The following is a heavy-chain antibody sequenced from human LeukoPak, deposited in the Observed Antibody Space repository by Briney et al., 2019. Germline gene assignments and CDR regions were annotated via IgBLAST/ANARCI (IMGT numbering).Heavy chain of an antibody. J-gene: IGHJ1*01. CDR1: GFAFSTYA. Sequence: KPGGSLRLSCAASGFAFSTYAMTWVRQAPGKGLEWVSSMSSGGTYVYYPDSVRGRFTISRDNAKNSLYLQMNSLRVEDTAVYYCARDRPTGASRVFVVEWGRGTLVTVSS. CDR3: ARDRPTGASRVFVVE. V-gene: IGHV3-21*01. D-gene: IGHD2-15*01. CDR2: MSSGGTYV.